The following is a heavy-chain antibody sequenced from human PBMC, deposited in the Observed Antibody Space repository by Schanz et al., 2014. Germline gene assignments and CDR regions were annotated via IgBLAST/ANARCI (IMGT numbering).Heavy chain of an antibody. CDR3: TRGGYSYALSAFDI. CDR2: ISAYNGNT. D-gene: IGHD5-18*01. CDR1: GGTFSTYT. J-gene: IGHJ3*02. Sequence: QVQVVQSGAEVKKPGASVKVSCKASGGTFSTYTISWVRQAPGQGLEWMGWISAYNGNTNYALKLQGRVTMTTDTSTGTAYMELRSLRSDDTALYYCTRGGYSYALSAFDIWGQGTMVTVSS. V-gene: IGHV1-18*01.